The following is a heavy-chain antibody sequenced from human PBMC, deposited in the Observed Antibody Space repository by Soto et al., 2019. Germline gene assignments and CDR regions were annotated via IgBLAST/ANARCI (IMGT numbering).Heavy chain of an antibody. CDR3: ARDPMYYDILTGYYKDYYYYGMDV. V-gene: IGHV4-4*02. J-gene: IGHJ6*02. CDR2: IYHSGST. CDR1: GGSISSSNW. Sequence: SETLSLTCAVSGGSISSSNWWSWVRQPPGKGLEWIGEIYHSGSTNYNPSLKSRVTISVDKSKNQFSLKLSSVTAADTAVYYCARDPMYYDILTGYYKDYYYYGMDVWGQGNTVTVSS. D-gene: IGHD3-9*01.